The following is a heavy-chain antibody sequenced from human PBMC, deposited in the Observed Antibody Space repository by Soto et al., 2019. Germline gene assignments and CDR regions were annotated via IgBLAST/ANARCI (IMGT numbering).Heavy chain of an antibody. V-gene: IGHV4-59*01. Sequence: SETLSLTCTVSGGSISSYYWSWIRQPPGKGLEWIGYIYYSVSTNYNPSLKSRVTISVDTSKNQFSLKLSSVTAADTAVYYCARGGSSSSRNYYMDVWGKGTTVTVSS. CDR2: IYYSVST. D-gene: IGHD6-6*01. CDR3: ARGGSSSSRNYYMDV. CDR1: GGSISSYY. J-gene: IGHJ6*03.